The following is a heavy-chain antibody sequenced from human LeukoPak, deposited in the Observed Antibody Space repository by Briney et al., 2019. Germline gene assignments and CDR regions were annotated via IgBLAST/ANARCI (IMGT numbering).Heavy chain of an antibody. V-gene: IGHV3-30*04. CDR3: AKSRVVAAAHFDS. J-gene: IGHJ4*02. CDR1: GFTFSSYA. D-gene: IGHD2-15*01. Sequence: PGKSLRLSCAASGFTFSSYALHWVRQAPGRGLEWVAVMSSDRTERYYADSVKGRFTISRDNSKNTMYLQMNSLTVQDAAVYYCAKSRVVAAAHFDSWGQGTLVGVSP. CDR2: MSSDRTER.